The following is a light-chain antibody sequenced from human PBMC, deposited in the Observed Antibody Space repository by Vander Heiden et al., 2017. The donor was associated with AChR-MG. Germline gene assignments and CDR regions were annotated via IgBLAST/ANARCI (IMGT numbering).Light chain of an antibody. CDR2: ENY. CDR3: ETWDSSLTVQL. J-gene: IGLJ1*01. Sequence: QSVLTQPPSVSAAPGQKVTISCSGGSSNIGKNYVSWYHQLPGTGPKLLIYENYKRPSGIPDRFSGSKSGTSATLVIAGLQTGDEADYYCETWDSSLTVQLFGTGTKVTVL. V-gene: IGLV1-51*01. CDR1: SSNIGKNY.